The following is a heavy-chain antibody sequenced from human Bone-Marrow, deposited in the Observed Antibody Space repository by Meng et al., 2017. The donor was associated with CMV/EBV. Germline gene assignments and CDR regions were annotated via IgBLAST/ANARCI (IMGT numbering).Heavy chain of an antibody. V-gene: IGHV4-39*07. D-gene: IGHD3-22*01. CDR2: IYYSGST. Sequence: LRLSCTVSSGSISSSSYYWGWIRQPPGKGLEWIGSIYYSGSTYYNPSLKSRVTISVDTSKNQFSLKLSSVTAADTAVYYCARVPHAYYYDSSGYYWDYFDYWGQGTLVTVSS. CDR1: SGSISSSSYY. J-gene: IGHJ4*02. CDR3: ARVPHAYYYDSSGYYWDYFDY.